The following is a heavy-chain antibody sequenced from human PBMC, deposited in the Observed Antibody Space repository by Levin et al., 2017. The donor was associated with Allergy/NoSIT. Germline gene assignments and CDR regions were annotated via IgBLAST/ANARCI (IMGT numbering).Heavy chain of an antibody. CDR1: GFTFSDYY. CDR3: ARDGPAGYCSGGSCYATDYYYDYGRDG. CDR2: ISSSGSTI. V-gene: IGHV3-11*01. Sequence: LSLTCAASGFTFSDYYMSWIRQAPGKGLEWVSYISSSGSTIYYADSVKGRFTISRDNAKNSLYLQMNSLRAEDTAVYYCARDGPAGYCSGGSCYATDYYYDYGRDGWGQGTTVTVS. J-gene: IGHJ6*02. D-gene: IGHD2-15*01.